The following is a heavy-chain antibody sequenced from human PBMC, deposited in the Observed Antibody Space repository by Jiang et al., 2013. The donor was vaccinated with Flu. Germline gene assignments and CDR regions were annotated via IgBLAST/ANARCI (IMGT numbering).Heavy chain of an antibody. J-gene: IGHJ4*02. CDR1: GYTFTSYI. D-gene: IGHD3-16*02. Sequence: GAEVKKPGASVKVSCKASGYTFTSYIISWVRQAPGQGPEWMGWISGHNGNTKYAQKFQGRFNMTIDTSTSTAYMELRSLRSDDTAVYFCARDYYVWGSYRQGFDYWGQGTLVTVSS. CDR2: ISGHNGNT. CDR3: ARDYYVWGSYRQGFDY. V-gene: IGHV1-18*01.